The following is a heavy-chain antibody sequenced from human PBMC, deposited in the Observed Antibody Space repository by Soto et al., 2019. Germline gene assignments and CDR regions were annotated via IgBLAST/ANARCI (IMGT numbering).Heavy chain of an antibody. V-gene: IGHV4-59*03. J-gene: IGHJ4*02. D-gene: IGHD1-26*01. Sequence: SETLSLTCTVSGGCIRDYFWTWIRQPPGKRLEWIGYIYYSGRTNYNPSLKSRVSISVDTSKNQFSLQLRSVTAADKAADYCAVVGRADIGASGGLDYRGQGPRAT. CDR3: AVVGRADIGASGGLDY. CDR2: IYYSGRT. CDR1: GGCIRDYF.